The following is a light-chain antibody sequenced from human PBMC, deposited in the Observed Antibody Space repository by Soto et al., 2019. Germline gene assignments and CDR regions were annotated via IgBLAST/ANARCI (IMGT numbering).Light chain of an antibody. Sequence: ATQMTQSPSSLSASVGDRITITCRASQGIGSDLSWYQQKPGKAPTLLIYAASNLQSGVPSRFRGSRSGTEFTRPVSSLHPADFATYYCQKGGTFGQGTKVDIK. CDR1: QGIGSD. J-gene: IGKJ1*01. V-gene: IGKV1-6*01. CDR2: AAS. CDR3: QKGGT.